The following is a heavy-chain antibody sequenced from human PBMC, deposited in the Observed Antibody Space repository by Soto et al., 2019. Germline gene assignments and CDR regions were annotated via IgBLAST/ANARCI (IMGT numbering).Heavy chain of an antibody. J-gene: IGHJ6*02. V-gene: IGHV1-58*02. CDR2: IVVGSGNT. Sequence: GASVKVSCKASGFTFTSSAMQWVRQARGQRLEWIGWIVVGSGNTNYAQKFQDRVTIARDMSTSTAYMELSSLRSEDTAVYYCARSQGSSTSLEIYYYYYYGMDVWGQGTTVTAP. D-gene: IGHD2-2*01. CDR1: GFTFTSSA. CDR3: ARSQGSSTSLEIYYYYYYGMDV.